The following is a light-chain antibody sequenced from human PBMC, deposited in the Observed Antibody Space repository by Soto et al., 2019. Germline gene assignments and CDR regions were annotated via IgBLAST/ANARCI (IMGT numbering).Light chain of an antibody. CDR1: QSISSW. V-gene: IGKV1-5*03. J-gene: IGKJ4*01. CDR2: KAS. Sequence: DIQMTQSPSTLSASGGDRVTITCRASQSISSWLAWYQQKPGKAPKLLIYKASSLESGVQSRLSGSGSGKDFTLTIRNLQPEDFATYYCQQSNSFPRTFGGGTKV. CDR3: QQSNSFPRT.